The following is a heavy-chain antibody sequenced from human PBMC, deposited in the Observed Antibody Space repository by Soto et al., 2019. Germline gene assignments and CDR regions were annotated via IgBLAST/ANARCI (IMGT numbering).Heavy chain of an antibody. V-gene: IGHV1-18*01. D-gene: IGHD3-10*01. CDR3: ARRYGSGNQYNWFDP. CDR1: GYTFTSYG. Sequence: ASVNVSCKASGYTFTSYGISWVRQAPGQGLEWMGWISAYNGNTNYAQKLQGRVTMTTDTSTSTAYMELRSLRSDDTAVYYCARRYGSGNQYNWFDPWGRGTLVTGSS. J-gene: IGHJ5*02. CDR2: ISAYNGNT.